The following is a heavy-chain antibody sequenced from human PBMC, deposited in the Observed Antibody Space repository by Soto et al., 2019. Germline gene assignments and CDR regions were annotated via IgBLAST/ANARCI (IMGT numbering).Heavy chain of an antibody. CDR3: ARAGYSSSWTKDYYYYYGMDV. CDR1: GFTFSSYG. V-gene: IGHV3-33*01. Sequence: GGSLKLSCAASGFTFSSYGMHWVRQAPGKGLEWVAVIWYDGSNKYYADSVKGRFTISRDNSKNTLYLQMNSLRAEDTAVYYCARAGYSSSWTKDYYYYYGMDVWGQGTTVTVSS. J-gene: IGHJ6*02. CDR2: IWYDGSNK. D-gene: IGHD6-13*01.